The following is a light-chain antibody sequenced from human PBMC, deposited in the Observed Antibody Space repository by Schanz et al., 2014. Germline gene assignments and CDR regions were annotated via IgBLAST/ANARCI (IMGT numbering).Light chain of an antibody. CDR3: GSYTSSSTVL. V-gene: IGLV2-14*01. Sequence: QSALTQPASVSGSPGQSITISCTGTTSDVGGYNYVSWYQQHPGKAPKLMIYDVSSRPSGVSNRFSGSKSGNTASLTISGLQAEDEADYYCGSYTSSSTVLFGGGTKLTVL. CDR1: TSDVGGYNY. J-gene: IGLJ2*01. CDR2: DVS.